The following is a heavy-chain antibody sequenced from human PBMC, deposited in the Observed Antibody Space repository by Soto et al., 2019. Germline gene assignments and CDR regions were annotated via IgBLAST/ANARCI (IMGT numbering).Heavy chain of an antibody. J-gene: IGHJ4*02. V-gene: IGHV4-4*02. CDR1: GGSLSSSKC. CDR3: ARLATVSSFDY. D-gene: IGHD4-17*01. Sequence: XTLSLPSAVSGGSLSSSKCWRWVRQPPGKGLEWIGEIYHSGSTNYNPSLKSRVTISVEKSKNQFSLTMSSVTAADTAVYYCARLATVSSFDYWGQGTLGTVS. CDR2: IYHSGST.